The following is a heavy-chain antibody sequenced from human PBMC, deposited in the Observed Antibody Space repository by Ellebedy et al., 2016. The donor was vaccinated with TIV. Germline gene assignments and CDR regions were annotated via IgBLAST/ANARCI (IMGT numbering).Heavy chain of an antibody. D-gene: IGHD2-21*01. J-gene: IGHJ4*02. V-gene: IGHV1-18*01. CDR1: GYTFTSYA. Sequence: AASVKVSCKASGYTFTSYAISWVRQAPGQGLEWMGRINVNDGDTKYAQKFQGRVTMTTDTSTSKAYMDLRSLRSDDTAVYFCARTSILTSNFDYWGQGTLVSVSS. CDR2: INVNDGDT. CDR3: ARTSILTSNFDY.